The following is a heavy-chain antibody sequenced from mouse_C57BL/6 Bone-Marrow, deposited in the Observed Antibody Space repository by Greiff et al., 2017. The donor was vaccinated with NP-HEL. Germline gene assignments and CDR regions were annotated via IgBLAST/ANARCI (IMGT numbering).Heavy chain of an antibody. Sequence: EVKLVESGGDLVKPGGSLKLSCAASGFTFSSYGMSWVRQTPDKRLEWVATISSGGSYTYYPDSVKGRFTISRDTAKNTLYLQMSSLKSEDTAMYYCARQGVYDVGWFAYWGQGTLVTVSA. D-gene: IGHD2-12*01. CDR2: ISSGGSYT. CDR3: ARQGVYDVGWFAY. V-gene: IGHV5-6*01. CDR1: GFTFSSYG. J-gene: IGHJ3*01.